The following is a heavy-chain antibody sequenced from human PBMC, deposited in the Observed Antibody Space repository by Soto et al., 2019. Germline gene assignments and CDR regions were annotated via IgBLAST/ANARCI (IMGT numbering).Heavy chain of an antibody. CDR2: ISSSSSYI. D-gene: IGHD3-10*01. CDR3: ARDKETMVRGVIGY. V-gene: IGHV3-21*01. J-gene: IGHJ4*02. CDR1: GFTFSSYS. Sequence: PGGSLRLSCAASGFTFSSYSMNWVGQAPGKGLEWVSSISSSSSYIYYADSVKGRFTISRDNAKNSLYLQMNSLRAEDTAVYYCARDKETMVRGVIGYWGQGTLVTVSS.